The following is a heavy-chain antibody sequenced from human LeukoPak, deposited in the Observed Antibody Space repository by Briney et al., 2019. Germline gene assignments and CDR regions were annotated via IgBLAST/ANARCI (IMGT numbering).Heavy chain of an antibody. CDR2: IRSKAYGGTT. J-gene: IGHJ4*02. V-gene: IGHV3-49*04. Sequence: GRSLRLSCTASGFTFGDYAMSWVRQAPGKGLEWVGFIRSKAYGGTTEYAASVKGRFTISRDDSKSIAYLQMNSLKTEDTAVYYCTRATAVFWSGYPDYWGQGTLVTVSS. CDR3: TRATAVFWSGYPDY. D-gene: IGHD3-3*01. CDR1: GFTFGDYA.